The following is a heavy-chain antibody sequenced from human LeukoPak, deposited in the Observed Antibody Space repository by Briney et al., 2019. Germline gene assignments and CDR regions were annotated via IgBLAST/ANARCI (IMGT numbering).Heavy chain of an antibody. D-gene: IGHD5-24*01. Sequence: SVKVSCKASGYTFTGYYMHWVRQDPGQELEWLGRIIPILGTANYAQKFQGRVTITTDESTSTAYMELSSLRSEDTAVYYCAHSERWLQFDAFDIWGQGTMVTVSS. J-gene: IGHJ3*02. CDR1: GYTFTGYY. CDR3: AHSERWLQFDAFDI. CDR2: IIPILGTA. V-gene: IGHV1-69*11.